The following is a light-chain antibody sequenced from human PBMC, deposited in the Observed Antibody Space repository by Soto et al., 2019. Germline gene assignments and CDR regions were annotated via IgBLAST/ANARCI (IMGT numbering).Light chain of an antibody. V-gene: IGKV1-39*01. Sequence: DIQMTPSPSSLSASVWDSATITFRAGQSIGIYLNWYQQTPGRAPKFLISAASSLQSGVPSRFSGSGSGTDFTLTISSLQPEDFATYYCQQSYYTPLTFGGGTKVDIK. CDR3: QQSYYTPLT. J-gene: IGKJ4*01. CDR2: AAS. CDR1: QSIGIY.